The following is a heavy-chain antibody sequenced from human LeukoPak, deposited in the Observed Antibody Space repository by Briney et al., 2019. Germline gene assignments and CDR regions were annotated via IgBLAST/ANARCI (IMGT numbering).Heavy chain of an antibody. CDR1: GFTFSRYA. Sequence: GGSLRLSCAASGFTFSRYAMNWVRQAPGKRLEWVPSISTTSSSSYIHYADSMKGRFTISRDNAKSSLYLQMNSLRAEDTAVYYCARVMAGYSYMDVWGKGTTVTVSS. J-gene: IGHJ6*03. V-gene: IGHV3-21*01. CDR3: ARVMAGYSYMDV. CDR2: ISTTSSSSYI. D-gene: IGHD3-10*01.